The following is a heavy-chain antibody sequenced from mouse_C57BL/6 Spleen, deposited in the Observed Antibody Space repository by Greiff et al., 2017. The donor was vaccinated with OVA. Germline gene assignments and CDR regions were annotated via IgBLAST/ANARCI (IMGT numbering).Heavy chain of an antibody. Sequence: QVQLKQSGAELVKPGASVKISCKASGYAFSSYWMNWVKQRPGKGLEWIGQIYPGDGDTNYNGKFKGKATLTADKSSSTAYMQLSSLTSEDSAVYCGARYVITTLVATDYWGQGTTLTVSS. V-gene: IGHV1-80*01. CDR2: IYPGDGDT. CDR3: ARYVITTLVATDY. D-gene: IGHD1-1*01. J-gene: IGHJ2*01. CDR1: GYAFSSYW.